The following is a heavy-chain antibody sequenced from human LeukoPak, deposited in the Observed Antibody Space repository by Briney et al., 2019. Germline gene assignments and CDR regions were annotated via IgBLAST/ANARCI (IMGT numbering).Heavy chain of an antibody. CDR2: IYPGDSDT. D-gene: IGHD2-2*02. CDR1: GYSFTSYW. J-gene: IGHJ4*02. Sequence: GESLKTSCKGSGYSFTSYWIGWVRQMPGKGLEWMGIIYPGDSDTRYSPSFQGQVTISADKSISTAYLQWSSLKASDTAMYYCARQTGYCSSTSCYRWNYWGQGTLVTVSS. V-gene: IGHV5-51*01. CDR3: ARQTGYCSSTSCYRWNY.